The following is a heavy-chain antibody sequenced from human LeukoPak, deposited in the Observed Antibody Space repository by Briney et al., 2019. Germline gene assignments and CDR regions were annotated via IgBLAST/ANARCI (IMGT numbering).Heavy chain of an antibody. CDR3: ARVSYQEGVDY. V-gene: IGHV4-4*08. Sequence: PSETLSLTCTVSGGSMSGHSWSWIRQPPGKGLEWIGRISPSGSTNHNPSLTSRVTISVDTSKNRFSLKLNFVTAADTAVYYCARVSYQEGVDYWGQGTLVTVSS. CDR2: ISPSGST. CDR1: GGSMSGHS. J-gene: IGHJ4*02. D-gene: IGHD2-2*01.